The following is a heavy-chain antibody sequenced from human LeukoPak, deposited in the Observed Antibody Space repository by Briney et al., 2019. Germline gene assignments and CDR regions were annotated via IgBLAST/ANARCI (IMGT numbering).Heavy chain of an antibody. Sequence: ASVKVSCKASGYTFAIYGISWVRQAPGQGLEWMGWISSDNGYTNYAQTFQRRITRTTCTSTNTAYMELRSLRSEDTGVYHCASAGSGRYYYYMDVGGKGTTLTVS. V-gene: IGHV1-18*04. J-gene: IGHJ6*03. CDR1: GYTFAIYG. D-gene: IGHD3-10*01. CDR2: ISSDNGYT. CDR3: ASAGSGRYYYYMDV.